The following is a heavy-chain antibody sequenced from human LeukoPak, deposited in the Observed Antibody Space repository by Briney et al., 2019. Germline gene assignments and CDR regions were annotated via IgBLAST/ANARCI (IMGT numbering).Heavy chain of an antibody. J-gene: IGHJ6*02. V-gene: IGHV3-23*01. CDR1: GFTFDSHA. D-gene: IGHD3-10*01. CDR3: VKGGVRGSPYYYFMDV. CDR2: ISGSGYGT. Sequence: GGSLRLSCAASGFTFDSHAMSWVRQAPGKGLEWVSTISGSGYGTYYADSVKGRFTVSRDNSKNTLYLQMNSLRAEDTAEYFCVKGGVRGSPYYYFMDVWGQGTTVTVSS.